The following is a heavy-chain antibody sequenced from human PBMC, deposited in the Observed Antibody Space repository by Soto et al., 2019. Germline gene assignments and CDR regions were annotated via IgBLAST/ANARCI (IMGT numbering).Heavy chain of an antibody. CDR3: ARDRSRIGGSYLDAFDI. J-gene: IGHJ3*02. CDR2: ISYDGSNK. CDR1: GFTFSSYA. Sequence: GGSLRLSCAASGFTFSSYAMHWVRQAPGKGLEWVAVISYDGSNKYYADSVKGRFTISRDNSKNTLYLLMNSLRAEDTAVYYCARDRSRIGGSYLDAFDIWGQGTMVTVSS. D-gene: IGHD1-26*01. V-gene: IGHV3-30-3*01.